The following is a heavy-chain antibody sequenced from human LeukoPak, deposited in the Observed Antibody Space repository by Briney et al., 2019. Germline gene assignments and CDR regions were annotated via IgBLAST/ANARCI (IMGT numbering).Heavy chain of an antibody. Sequence: PGGSLRHSCAASGFTLSDYYMRWIRQAPGKGLEWVSYISSSASTIYYADSVKGRFTISRDSARNSLYLQMNSLRAEDTAVYYCARSRAAYDAFDIWGQGTMVTVSS. D-gene: IGHD6-25*01. CDR1: GFTLSDYY. CDR3: ARSRAAYDAFDI. V-gene: IGHV3-11*01. J-gene: IGHJ3*02. CDR2: ISSSASTI.